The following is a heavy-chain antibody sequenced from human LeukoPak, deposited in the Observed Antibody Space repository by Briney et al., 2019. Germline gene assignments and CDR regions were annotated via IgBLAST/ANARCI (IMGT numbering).Heavy chain of an antibody. CDR3: AGVWFGEFRAFDI. CDR2: ISAYNGNT. CDR1: GYTFTSYG. Sequence: ASVKLSCKASGYTFTSYGISWVRQAPGQGLEWMGWISAYNGNTNYAQKLQGRVTMTTDTSTSTAYMELRSLRSDDTAVYYCAGVWFGEFRAFDIWGQGTMVTVSS. V-gene: IGHV1-18*01. D-gene: IGHD3-10*01. J-gene: IGHJ3*02.